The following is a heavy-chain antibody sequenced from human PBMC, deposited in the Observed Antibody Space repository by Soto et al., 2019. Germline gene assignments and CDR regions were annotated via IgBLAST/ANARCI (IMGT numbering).Heavy chain of an antibody. J-gene: IGHJ4*02. D-gene: IGHD5-12*01. V-gene: IGHV4-31*03. CDR2: IYYSGST. CDR3: ARDRRRGGFDY. Sequence: QVQLQESGPGLVKPSQTLSLTCTVSGGSISSGGYYWSWIRQHPGKGLEWIGYIYYSGSTYYNPSLESRVTISVDTSKTQFSLKLSSVTAADTAVYYCARDRRRGGFDYWGQGTLVTVSS. CDR1: GGSISSGGYY.